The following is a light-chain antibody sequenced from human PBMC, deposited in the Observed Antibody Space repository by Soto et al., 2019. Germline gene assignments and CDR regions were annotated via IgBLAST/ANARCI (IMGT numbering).Light chain of an antibody. Sequence: EIVMTQSPATLSVSPGERATLSCRASQSVISNVSWYQQIPGQTPRLLIYGASTRATTIPVRFSGSGSGTEFTLTISSLQSEDFAVYYCHQYDDGPYTFGQGTKVDIK. J-gene: IGKJ2*01. CDR3: HQYDDGPYT. CDR2: GAS. V-gene: IGKV3-15*01. CDR1: QSVISN.